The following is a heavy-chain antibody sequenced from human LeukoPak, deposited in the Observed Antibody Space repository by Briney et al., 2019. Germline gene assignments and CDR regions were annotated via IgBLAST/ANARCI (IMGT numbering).Heavy chain of an antibody. CDR1: GGSISSYY. J-gene: IGHJ4*02. CDR3: AGNVLRYFDWLHLADY. CDR2: IYYSGST. Sequence: SETLSLTCTVSGGSISSYYWSWIRQPPGKGLEWIGYIYYSGSTNYNPSLKSRVTISVDTSKNQFSLKLSPVTAADTAVYYCAGNVLRYFDWLHLADYWGQGTLVTVSS. V-gene: IGHV4-59*12. D-gene: IGHD3-9*01.